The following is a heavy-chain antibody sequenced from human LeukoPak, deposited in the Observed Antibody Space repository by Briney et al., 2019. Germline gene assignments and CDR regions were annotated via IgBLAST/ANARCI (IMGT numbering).Heavy chain of an antibody. Sequence: SETLSLTCTVSGGSISSYYWSWIRQPPGKGLEWIGYIHYSGSTHYNPSLKSRVTMSVDTSKNQFSLKLSSVTAPDTAVYYCARHRGGIDYWGQGTLVTVSS. CDR2: IHYSGST. CDR3: ARHRGGIDY. CDR1: GGSISSYY. V-gene: IGHV4-59*08. D-gene: IGHD2-15*01. J-gene: IGHJ4*02.